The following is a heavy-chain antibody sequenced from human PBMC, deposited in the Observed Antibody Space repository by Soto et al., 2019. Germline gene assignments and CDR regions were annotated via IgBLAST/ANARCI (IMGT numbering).Heavy chain of an antibody. CDR1: GCTFSSYW. CDR2: IKQDGSAK. J-gene: IGHJ4*02. CDR3: VRAPREDTGYEYYFDY. Sequence: EVQLVESGGGLVQPGGSLRLSCAGSGCTFSSYWTSWVRQTPDKGLEWVAKIKQDGSAKSYVDSVKGRFTISRDNARNSLSLQMDSLRAEDTAVYYCVRAPREDTGYEYYFDYWGQGTLVTVSS. V-gene: IGHV3-7*01. D-gene: IGHD5-12*01.